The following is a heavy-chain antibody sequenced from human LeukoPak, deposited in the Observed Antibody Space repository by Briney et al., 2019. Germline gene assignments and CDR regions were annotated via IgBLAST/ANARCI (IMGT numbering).Heavy chain of an antibody. CDR3: ARLLRWSEDGFDV. Sequence: SETLSPTCTVSGGSVSPYFWSWIRQSPGKGLECIGYIHASGRTKYNPSLESRVSISIDTSKNHFSLTLRSVTAADTAVYYCARLLRWSEDGFDVWGQGTVVAISS. V-gene: IGHV4-4*09. CDR1: GGSVSPYF. D-gene: IGHD2-15*01. J-gene: IGHJ3*01. CDR2: IHASGRT.